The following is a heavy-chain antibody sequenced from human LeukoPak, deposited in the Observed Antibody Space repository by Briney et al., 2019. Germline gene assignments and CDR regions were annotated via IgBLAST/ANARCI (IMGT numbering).Heavy chain of an antibody. CDR1: GGSISTSNW. CDR2: IYHSGST. D-gene: IGHD6-13*01. V-gene: IGHV4-4*02. Sequence: PSGTLSLTCAVSGGSISTSNWWSWVRQPPGKGLEWIGEIYHSGSTYYSPSLKSRVSMSVDTSKNQFSLNLSSVTAVDTAVYYCARKGDIAAAGHFDYWGQGTLVTVSS. CDR3: ARKGDIAAAGHFDY. J-gene: IGHJ4*02.